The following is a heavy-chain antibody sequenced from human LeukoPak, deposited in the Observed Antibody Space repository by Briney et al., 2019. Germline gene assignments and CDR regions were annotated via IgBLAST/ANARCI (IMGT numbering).Heavy chain of an antibody. CDR3: ARGSRIAARHSPFDY. CDR1: GGSFSGYY. Sequence: SETLSLTCAVYGGSFSGYYWSWIRQPPGKGLEWIGEINHSGSTNYNPFLKSRVTISVDTSKNQFSLKLSSVTAADTAVYYCARGSRIAARHSPFDYWGQGTLVTVSS. CDR2: INHSGST. D-gene: IGHD6-6*01. V-gene: IGHV4-34*01. J-gene: IGHJ4*02.